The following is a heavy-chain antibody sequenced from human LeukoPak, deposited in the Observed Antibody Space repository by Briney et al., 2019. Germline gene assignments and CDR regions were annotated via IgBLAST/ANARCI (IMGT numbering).Heavy chain of an antibody. CDR1: GFTFSNYG. J-gene: IGHJ4*02. V-gene: IGHV3-23*01. CDR3: AINMVWGRSDY. Sequence: SGGSLRLSCAASGFTFSNYGMHWVRQAPGKGLEWVSAISGSGGSTYYADSVRGRFTISRDNSKDTLYLQMNSLRAEDTAVYYCAINMVWGRSDYWGQGTLVTVSS. CDR2: ISGSGGST. D-gene: IGHD2-8*01.